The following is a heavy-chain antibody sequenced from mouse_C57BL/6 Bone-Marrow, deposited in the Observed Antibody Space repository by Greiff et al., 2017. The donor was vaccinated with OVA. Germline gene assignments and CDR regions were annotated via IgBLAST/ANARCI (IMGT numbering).Heavy chain of an antibody. D-gene: IGHD2-4*01. V-gene: IGHV5-6*01. J-gene: IGHJ3*01. CDR1: GFTFSSYG. Sequence: EVQRVESGGDLVKPGGSLKLSCAASGFTFSSYGMSWVRQTPDKRLEWVATISSGGSYTYYPDSVKGRFTISRDNAKNTLYLQMSSLKSEDTAMYYCARQYYDYDGFAYWGQGTLVTVSA. CDR3: ARQYYDYDGFAY. CDR2: ISSGGSYT.